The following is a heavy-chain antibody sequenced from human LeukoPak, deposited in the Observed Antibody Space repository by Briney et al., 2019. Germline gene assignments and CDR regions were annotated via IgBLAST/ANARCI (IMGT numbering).Heavy chain of an antibody. J-gene: IGHJ3*01. V-gene: IGHV3-7*01. CDR1: GFTFTTYW. CDR2: INQDGSGR. CDR3: ARGFDGANAFDL. Sequence: GGSLRLSCAASGFTFTTYWMNWIRQAPGKGLEWVANINQDGSGRYYMDSVKGRFTVSRDNAKDSLSLQMNSLRVEDTAVYYCARGFDGANAFDLWGQGTTVTVSS.